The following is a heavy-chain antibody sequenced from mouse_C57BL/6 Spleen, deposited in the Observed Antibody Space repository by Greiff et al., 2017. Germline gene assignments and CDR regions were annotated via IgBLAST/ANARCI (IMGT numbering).Heavy chain of an antibody. CDR1: GYTFTDYY. J-gene: IGHJ2*01. Sequence: DVKLQESGPVLVKPGASVKMSCKASGYTFTDYYMNWVKQSHGKSLEWIGVINPYNGGTSYNQKFKGKATLTVDKSSSTAYMELNSLTSEDSAVYYCARRGPITTVVAPFDYWGQGTTLTVSS. D-gene: IGHD1-1*01. V-gene: IGHV1-19*01. CDR2: INPYNGGT. CDR3: ARRGPITTVVAPFDY.